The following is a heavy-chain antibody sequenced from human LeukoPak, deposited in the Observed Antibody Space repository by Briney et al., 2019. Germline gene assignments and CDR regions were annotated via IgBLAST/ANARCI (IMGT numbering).Heavy chain of an antibody. D-gene: IGHD3-22*01. CDR3: ARDSSPVGYYDSSGYYYYY. J-gene: IGHJ4*02. Sequence: SVKVSCKASGGTLSSYAISWVRQAPGQGLEWMGGIIPIFGTANYAQKFQGRVTITADESTSTAYMELSSLRSEDTAVYYCARDSSPVGYYDSSGYYYYYWGQGTLVTVSS. CDR1: GGTLSSYA. CDR2: IIPIFGTA. V-gene: IGHV1-69*13.